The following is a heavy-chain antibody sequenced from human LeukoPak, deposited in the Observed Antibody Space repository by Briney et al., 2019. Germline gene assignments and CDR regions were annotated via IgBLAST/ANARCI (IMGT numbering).Heavy chain of an antibody. D-gene: IGHD6-19*01. CDR1: GFTFSSYG. Sequence: GRSLRLSCAASGFTFSSYGMHWVRQAPGKGLEWVAVIWYDGSNKYYADSVKGRFTISSDNSKNTLYLQMNSLRAEDTVVYYCAKVGSSGWSAYYYYYMDVWGKGTTVTVSS. J-gene: IGHJ6*03. CDR3: AKVGSSGWSAYYYYYMDV. V-gene: IGHV3-33*06. CDR2: IWYDGSNK.